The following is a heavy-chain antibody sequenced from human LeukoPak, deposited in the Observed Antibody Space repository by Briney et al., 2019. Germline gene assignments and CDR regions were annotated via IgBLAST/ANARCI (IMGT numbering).Heavy chain of an antibody. V-gene: IGHV4-4*02. J-gene: IGHJ4*02. D-gene: IGHD6-19*01. CDR3: ARETSLMGYASGLGFNY. CDR2: IYHSGST. Sequence: SGTLSLTCAVSGGSISSSNWWSWVRQPPGKGLEWIGEIYHSGSTNYNPSLKSRVTISVDKPKNQFSLKLTSVTAADTATYYCARETSLMGYASGLGFNYWGQGILVTVSS. CDR1: GGSISSSNW.